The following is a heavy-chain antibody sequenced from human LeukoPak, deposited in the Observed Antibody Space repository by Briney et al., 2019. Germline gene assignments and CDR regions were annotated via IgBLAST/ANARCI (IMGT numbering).Heavy chain of an antibody. CDR1: GGSVNSGSYY. CDR2: INHSGST. CDR3: ARGRRGIERFLEWLLPFDY. Sequence: PSETLSLTCTVSGGSVNSGSYYWSWIRQPPGKGLEWIGEINHSGSTNYNPSLKSRVTISVDTSKNQFSLKLSSVTAADTAVYYCARGRRGIERFLEWLLPFDYWGQGTLVTVSS. J-gene: IGHJ4*02. D-gene: IGHD3-3*01. V-gene: IGHV4-39*07.